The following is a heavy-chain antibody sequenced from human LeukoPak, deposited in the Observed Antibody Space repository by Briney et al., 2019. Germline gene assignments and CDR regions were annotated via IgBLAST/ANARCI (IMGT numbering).Heavy chain of an antibody. D-gene: IGHD2-2*02. Sequence: SETLSLTCTVSGGSIGSYYWSWLRQPPGKGLEWLGYIYYSGSTNYNPSLKSRVTISVDTSKNQFYLKLSSVTAADTAVYYCARFVVVPAAIPGAYNWFDPWGQGTLVTVSS. CDR2: IYYSGST. J-gene: IGHJ5*02. CDR1: GGSIGSYY. CDR3: ARFVVVPAAIPGAYNWFDP. V-gene: IGHV4-59*01.